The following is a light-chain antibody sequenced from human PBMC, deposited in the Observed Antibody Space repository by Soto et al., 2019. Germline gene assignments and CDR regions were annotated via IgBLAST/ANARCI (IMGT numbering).Light chain of an antibody. CDR1: SSNIGAGYD. Sequence: QSVLTQPPSVSGAPGQRVTLSCTGSSSNIGAGYDVHWYQQLPGTAPKLLIYGNSNRPSGVPDRFSGSKSGTSASLAITGLHSEDEAEYYGQSYDSSLSVYVFGTGTKLTVL. V-gene: IGLV1-40*01. J-gene: IGLJ1*01. CDR3: QSYDSSLSVYV. CDR2: GNS.